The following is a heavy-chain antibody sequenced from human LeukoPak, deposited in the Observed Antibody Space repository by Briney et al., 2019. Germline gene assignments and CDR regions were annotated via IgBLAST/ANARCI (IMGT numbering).Heavy chain of an antibody. J-gene: IGHJ4*02. Sequence: SETLSLTCAVYGGSFSGYYWSWIRQPPGKGLEWIGEINHSGSTNYNPSLKSRVTISVDTSKNQFSLKLSSVTAADTAVYYCARGKAVAGPYFDYWGQGTLVTVSS. CDR3: ARGKAVAGPYFDY. D-gene: IGHD6-19*01. CDR1: GGSFSGYY. CDR2: INHSGST. V-gene: IGHV4-34*01.